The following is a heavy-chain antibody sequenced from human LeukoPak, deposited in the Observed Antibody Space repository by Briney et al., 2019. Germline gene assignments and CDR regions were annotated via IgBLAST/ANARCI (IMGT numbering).Heavy chain of an antibody. Sequence: SATQSLTCAVYGGFFSSCYSSWIRQPPGKGWEWTGESNHSGSTNYNPFLKSRVPLSVDTPKNHFFLKLSSVTAGGPGWVYVAREGSPYYMDGWGKGTTVTVSS. CDR2: SNHSGST. CDR3: AREGSPYYMDG. V-gene: IGHV4-34*01. J-gene: IGHJ6*03. CDR1: GGFFSSCY.